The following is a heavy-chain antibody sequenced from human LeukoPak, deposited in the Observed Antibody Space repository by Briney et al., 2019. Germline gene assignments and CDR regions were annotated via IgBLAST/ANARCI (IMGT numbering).Heavy chain of an antibody. Sequence: GGSLRLSCAASGFTFSSYAMSWVRQAPGTVLKWVSYISSSGSTIYYADSVKGRFTISRDNAKNSLYLQVNSLRAEDTAVYYCARDRSPYYYDSSGPDYFDYWGQGTLVSVSS. CDR3: ARDRSPYYYDSSGPDYFDY. D-gene: IGHD3-22*01. CDR2: ISSSGSTI. J-gene: IGHJ4*02. CDR1: GFTFSSYA. V-gene: IGHV3-48*03.